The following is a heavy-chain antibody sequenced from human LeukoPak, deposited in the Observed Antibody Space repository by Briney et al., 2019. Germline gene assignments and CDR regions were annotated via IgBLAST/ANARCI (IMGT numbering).Heavy chain of an antibody. D-gene: IGHD1-26*01. J-gene: IGHJ4*02. CDR2: IKSKTDGGTT. CDR1: GFTFSNAW. CDR3: TTELPHTREFDY. Sequence: GGSLRLSCAASGFTFSNAWMSWVRQAPGKGLEWVGRIKSKTDGGTTDYAAPVKGRFTISRDDSKNTLYLQMNSLKTEDTAVYYCTTELPHTREFDYWGQGTLVTVSS. V-gene: IGHV3-15*01.